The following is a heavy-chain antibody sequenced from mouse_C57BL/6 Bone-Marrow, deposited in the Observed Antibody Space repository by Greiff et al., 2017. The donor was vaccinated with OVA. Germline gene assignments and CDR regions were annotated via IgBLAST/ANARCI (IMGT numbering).Heavy chain of an antibody. Sequence: VQLQQSGAELVRPGSSVKLSCKASGYTFTSYWMDWVKQRPGQGLEWIGNIYPSDSETHYNQKFKDKATLTVDKSSSTAYMQLSSLTSEDSAVYYCAVVAPPAWFAYWGQGTLVTVSA. J-gene: IGHJ3*01. CDR1: GYTFTSYW. CDR3: AVVAPPAWFAY. CDR2: IYPSDSET. D-gene: IGHD1-1*01. V-gene: IGHV1-61*01.